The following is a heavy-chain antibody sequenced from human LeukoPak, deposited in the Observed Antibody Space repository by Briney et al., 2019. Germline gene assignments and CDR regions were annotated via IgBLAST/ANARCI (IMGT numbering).Heavy chain of an antibody. CDR2: ISTSSSYI. J-gene: IGHJ1*01. D-gene: IGHD2-8*01. CDR3: ARDHNYCTNGVCYAEYFQH. CDR1: GFTFSGYS. Sequence: GGSLRLSCGASGFTFSGYSMNWVRQAPGKGLEWVSSISTSSSYIYYADSVKGRFTISRDNAKNSLYLQMNSLRAEDTAVYYCARDHNYCTNGVCYAEYFQHWGQGTLVTVSS. V-gene: IGHV3-21*01.